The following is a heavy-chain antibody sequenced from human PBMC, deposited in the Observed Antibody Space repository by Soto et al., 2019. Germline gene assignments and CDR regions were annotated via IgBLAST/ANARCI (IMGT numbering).Heavy chain of an antibody. CDR2: INAGNGNT. V-gene: IGHV1-3*05. J-gene: IGHJ5*02. Sequence: QVQLVQSGAEEKKPGASVKVSCKASGYTFTSYAMHWVRQAPGQRLEWMEWINAGNGNTKYSQKFQGRVTITRDTSASTAYMELSSLRSEDTAVYYCARGKGIAVAPSWFDPWGQGTLVTVSS. CDR3: ARGKGIAVAPSWFDP. CDR1: GYTFTSYA. D-gene: IGHD6-19*01.